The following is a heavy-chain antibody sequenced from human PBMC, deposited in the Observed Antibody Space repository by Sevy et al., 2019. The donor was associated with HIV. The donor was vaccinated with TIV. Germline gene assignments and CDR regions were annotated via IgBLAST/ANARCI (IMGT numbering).Heavy chain of an antibody. CDR1: GFTVSSNY. D-gene: IGHD5-18*01. Sequence: GGSLRLSCAASGFTVSSNYMSWVRQAPGKGLEWVSVIYSGGSTYYADSVKGRFTISRDNSKNTLYLQMNSLRAEDMAVYYCARIGVDTAMVTFHYYYMDVWGKGTTVTVSS. CDR2: IYSGGST. CDR3: ARIGVDTAMVTFHYYYMDV. V-gene: IGHV3-53*01. J-gene: IGHJ6*03.